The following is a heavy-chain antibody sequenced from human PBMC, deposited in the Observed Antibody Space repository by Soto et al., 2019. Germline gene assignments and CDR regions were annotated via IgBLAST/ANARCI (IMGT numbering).Heavy chain of an antibody. V-gene: IGHV1-18*01. D-gene: IGHD2-15*01. CDR1: GYTFTSYG. CDR3: AGPAVYCSGGSGYSGDYYYYMDV. Sequence: QVQLVQSGAEVKKPGASVKVSCRASGYTFTSYGISWVRQAPGQGLEWMGWFSAYNGNTNYAQKLQGRVTMTTDTSTSTAYMGLRSLRSGDTAVYYCAGPAVYCSGGSGYSGDYYYYMDVWGKGTTVAVSS. CDR2: FSAYNGNT. J-gene: IGHJ6*03.